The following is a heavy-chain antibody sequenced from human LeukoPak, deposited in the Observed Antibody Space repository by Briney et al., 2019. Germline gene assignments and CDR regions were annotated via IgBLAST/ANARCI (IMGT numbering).Heavy chain of an antibody. V-gene: IGHV4-30-2*01. CDR3: ARAVNERITMVRGVAHPAFDY. CDR2: IYHSGST. Sequence: SETLSLTCTVSGGSISSGGYYWSWIRQPPGKGLEWIGYIYHSGSTYYNPSLKSRVTISVDRSKNQFSLKLSSVTAADTAVYYCARAVNERITMVRGVAHPAFDYWGQGTLVTVSS. J-gene: IGHJ4*02. CDR1: GGSISSGGYY. D-gene: IGHD3-10*01.